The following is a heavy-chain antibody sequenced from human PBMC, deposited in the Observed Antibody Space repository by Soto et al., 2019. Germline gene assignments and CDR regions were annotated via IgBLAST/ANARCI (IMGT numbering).Heavy chain of an antibody. CDR1: GYSLNELC. Sequence: VKVSCKVSGYSLNELCMHWVRQPPGKGLEWIGGFDPEEGKMIYAQNFQGRVTMTEDTSTDTAYMELNSLTSEDTAIYYCATDLGVALAPLSILYFQQWGQGTVVTVSS. J-gene: IGHJ1*01. CDR2: FDPEEGKM. CDR3: ATDLGVALAPLSILYFQQ. V-gene: IGHV1-24*01. D-gene: IGHD3-10*01.